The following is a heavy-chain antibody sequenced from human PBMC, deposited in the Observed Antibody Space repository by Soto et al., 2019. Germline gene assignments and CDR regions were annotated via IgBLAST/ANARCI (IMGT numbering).Heavy chain of an antibody. V-gene: IGHV4-39*01. CDR1: GGSIIISSYY. CDR2: MFSSGTT. CDR3: ARTRPSGSGRYTSNTHAFDF. D-gene: IGHD3-10*01. J-gene: IGHJ3*01. Sequence: SETLSLTCTVSGGSIIISSYYWGWIRQPPGKGLEWIGSMFSSGTTYYSPSLKSRVTISVDTSKNQFSLKLSSVTAADTAVYSCARTRPSGSGRYTSNTHAFDFWGQGTMVTV.